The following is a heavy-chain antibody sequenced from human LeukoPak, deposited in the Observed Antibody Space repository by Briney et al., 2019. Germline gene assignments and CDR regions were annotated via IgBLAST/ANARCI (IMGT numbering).Heavy chain of an antibody. V-gene: IGHV3-21*01. D-gene: IGHD1-26*01. CDR2: ISSSSSYI. CDR3: AREAVGATAYYYYYMDV. CDR1: GFTFSSYS. J-gene: IGHJ6*03. Sequence: GGSLRLSCAASGFTFSSYSMNWVRQAPGKGLEWVSSISSSSSYIYYADSVKGRFTISRDNAKNSLYLQMNSLRAEDTAVYYCAREAVGATAYYYYYMDVWGKGTTVTVSS.